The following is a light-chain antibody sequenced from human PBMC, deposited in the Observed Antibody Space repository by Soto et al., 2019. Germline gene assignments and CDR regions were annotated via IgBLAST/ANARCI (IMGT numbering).Light chain of an antibody. J-gene: IGKJ4*02. V-gene: IGKV3-15*01. Sequence: EIVMTQSPATLSVSPGERVTLSCRASQSVSNNLDGYQQQPGPATRLLIYGATATATVIPARFIGSGSGTEFTLTISSLQSEDFAVYYCQQHNDWPLTFGGGTKVEIK. CDR1: QSVSNN. CDR2: GAT. CDR3: QQHNDWPLT.